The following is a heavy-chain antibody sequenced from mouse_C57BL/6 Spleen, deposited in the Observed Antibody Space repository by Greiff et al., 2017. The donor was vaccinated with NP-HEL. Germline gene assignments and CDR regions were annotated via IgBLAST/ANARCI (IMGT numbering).Heavy chain of an antibody. Sequence: VQLQQSGPELVKPGASVKISCKASGYAFSSSWMNWVKQRPGRGLEWIGRIYPGDGDPNYNGRFKGKATLTAHKSSSAAYMQLSSLTSEDSAVYFCARDGAGGDGAMDYWGQGTSVTVSS. CDR3: ARDGAGGDGAMDY. D-gene: IGHD3-3*01. J-gene: IGHJ4*01. V-gene: IGHV1-82*01. CDR2: IYPGDGDP. CDR1: GYAFSSSW.